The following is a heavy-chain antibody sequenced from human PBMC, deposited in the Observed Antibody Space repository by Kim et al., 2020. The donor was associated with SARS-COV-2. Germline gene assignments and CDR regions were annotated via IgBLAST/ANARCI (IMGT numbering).Heavy chain of an antibody. CDR1: GGSISSGGYY. Sequence: SETLSLTCTVSGGSISSGGYYWSWIRQHPGKGLEWIGYIYYSGSTYYNPSLKSRVTISVDTSKNQFSLKLSSVTAADTAVYYCAIAPLESSSWYFDYWGQGTLVTVSS. CDR2: IYYSGST. V-gene: IGHV4-31*03. CDR3: AIAPLESSSWYFDY. D-gene: IGHD6-13*01. J-gene: IGHJ4*02.